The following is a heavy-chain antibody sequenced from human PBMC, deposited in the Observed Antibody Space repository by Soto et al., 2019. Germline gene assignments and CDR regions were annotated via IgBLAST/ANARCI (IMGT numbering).Heavy chain of an antibody. J-gene: IGHJ6*02. V-gene: IGHV1-69*13. CDR2: IIPIFGTA. D-gene: IGHD3-22*01. CDR1: GGTFSSYA. Sequence: SVKVSCKASGGTFSSYAISWVRQAPGQGLEWMGRIIPIFGTANYAQKFQGRVTITADESTSTAYMELRSLRSEDTAVYYCARDNYDSGYGMDVWGQGTTVTVSS. CDR3: ARDNYDSGYGMDV.